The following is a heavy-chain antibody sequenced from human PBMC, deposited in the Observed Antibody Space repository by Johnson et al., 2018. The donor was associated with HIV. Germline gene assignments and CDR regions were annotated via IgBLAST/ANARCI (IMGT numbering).Heavy chain of an antibody. CDR1: GFTVSSNY. CDR2: IYSGGST. V-gene: IGHV3-66*01. D-gene: IGHD1-26*01. J-gene: IGHJ3*02. CDR3: AKDRLVGATGDAFDI. Sequence: VQLVESGGGVVQPGRSLRLSCAASGFTVSSNYMSWVRQAPGKGLEWVSDIYSGGSTYYADSVKGRFTISRDNSKNTLYLQMNSLRAEDTAVYYCAKDRLVGATGDAFDIWGQGTLVTVSS.